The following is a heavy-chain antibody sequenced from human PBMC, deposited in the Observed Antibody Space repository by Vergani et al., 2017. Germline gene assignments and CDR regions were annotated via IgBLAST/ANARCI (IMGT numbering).Heavy chain of an antibody. V-gene: IGHV4-34*01. J-gene: IGHJ2*01. CDR1: GGSISGYY. CDR3: ARHDIVVVVAATENWYFDL. Sequence: QVQLQESGPGLVKPSETLSLTCTVSGGSISGYYWSWIRQPPGKGLEWIGEINHSGSTNYNPSLKSRVTISVDTSKIQFSLKLSSVTAADTAVYYCARHDIVVVVAATENWYFDLWGRGTLVTVSS. CDR2: INHSGST. D-gene: IGHD2-15*01.